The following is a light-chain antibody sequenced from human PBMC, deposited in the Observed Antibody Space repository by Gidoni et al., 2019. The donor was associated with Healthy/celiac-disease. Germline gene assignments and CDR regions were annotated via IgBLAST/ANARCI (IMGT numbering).Light chain of an antibody. V-gene: IGKV3-15*01. Sequence: EIVMTQPPATLSVSPGERATLSCRASQSVSSNLAWYQQKPGQAPRLLIYGASTRATGIPARVSGSGSGTEFTLTISSLQSEDFAVYYCQQYNNWPPLTYXGXTKVEIK. CDR3: QQYNNWPPLT. J-gene: IGKJ4*01. CDR2: GAS. CDR1: QSVSSN.